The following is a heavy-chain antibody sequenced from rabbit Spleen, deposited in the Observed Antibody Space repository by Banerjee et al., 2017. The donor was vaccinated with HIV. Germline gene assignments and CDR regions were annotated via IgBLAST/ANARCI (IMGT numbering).Heavy chain of an antibody. CDR1: GFDFSRTG. D-gene: IGHD1-1*01. J-gene: IGHJ3*01. Sequence: QEQLMESGGGLVQPGGSLKLSCTASGFDFSRTGVSWVRQAPGKGLEWIGYIDLLFGTTYYANWVNGRFTISSHNAQNTLYLQLNSLTAADTATYFCVRGVGSVTSYTTTRLDIWGQGTLVTVS. CDR3: VRGVGSVTSYTTTRLDI. CDR2: IDLLFGTT. V-gene: IGHV1S47*01.